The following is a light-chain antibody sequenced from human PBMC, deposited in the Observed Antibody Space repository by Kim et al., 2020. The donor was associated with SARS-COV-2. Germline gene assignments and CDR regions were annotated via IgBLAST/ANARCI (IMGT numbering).Light chain of an antibody. V-gene: IGLV2-14*03. CDR2: DVI. J-gene: IGLJ3*02. CDR3: TSYTSSSTWM. Sequence: GQSITVTGTGTSIDVVGYNDVSWYQQHPGKAPKLLIYDVISRPSGVSNRFSGSKSGNTAFLTISGLQAEDEAYYFCTSYTSSSTWMSGGGTKVTVL. CDR1: SIDVVGYND.